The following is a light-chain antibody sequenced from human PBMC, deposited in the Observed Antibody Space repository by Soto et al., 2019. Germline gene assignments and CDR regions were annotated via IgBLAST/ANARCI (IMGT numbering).Light chain of an antibody. CDR2: SDN. CDR3: AAGDDSLNGRV. V-gene: IGLV1-44*01. Sequence: QSVLTQPPSASGTPGQRVTISCSGSSSNIGSQTVNWYQQLPGTAPKLLIYSDNQRPSGVPDRFSGSKSGTSASLAISGLQSEDEADYYCAAGDDSLNGRVFGGGTKLTVL. CDR1: SSNIGSQT. J-gene: IGLJ3*02.